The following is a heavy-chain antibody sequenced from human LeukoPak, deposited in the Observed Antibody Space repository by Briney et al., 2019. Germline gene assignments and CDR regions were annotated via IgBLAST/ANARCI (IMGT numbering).Heavy chain of an antibody. CDR2: IKQDGSEK. CDR1: GFTFSSYW. D-gene: IGHD3-10*01. J-gene: IGHJ4*02. V-gene: IGHV3-7*01. Sequence: PGGSLRLSCAASGFTFSSYWMGWVRQAPGKGLEWVANIKQDGSEKYYVDSVKGRFTISRDNAKNSLYLQMNSLRVEDTAVYYCARDRSYGSGSLDIDYWGQGTLVTVSS. CDR3: ARDRSYGSGSLDIDY.